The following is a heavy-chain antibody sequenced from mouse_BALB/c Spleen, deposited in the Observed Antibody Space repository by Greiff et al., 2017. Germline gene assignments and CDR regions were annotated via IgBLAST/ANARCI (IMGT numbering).Heavy chain of an antibody. CDR1: GYTFTSYN. J-gene: IGHJ4*01. Sequence: QVQLQQPGAELVKPGASVKMSCKASGYTFTSYNMHWVKQTPGQGLEWIGAIYPGNGDTSYNQKFKGKATLTADKSSSTAYMQLSSLTSEDSAVYYCAREDYYGYGAMDYWGQGTSVTVSS. D-gene: IGHD1-2*01. CDR2: IYPGNGDT. V-gene: IGHV1-12*01. CDR3: AREDYYGYGAMDY.